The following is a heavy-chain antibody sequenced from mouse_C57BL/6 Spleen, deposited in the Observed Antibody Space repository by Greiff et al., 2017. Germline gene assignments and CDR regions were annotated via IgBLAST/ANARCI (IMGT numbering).Heavy chain of an antibody. Sequence: VQLQQSGAELVKPGASVKLSCKASGYTFTSYWMQWVKQRPGQGLEWIGEIDPSDSYTNYNQKFKGKATLTVDTSSSTAYMQLSSLTSEDSAVYYCARKGDYYGSSSFDYWGQGTTLTVSS. J-gene: IGHJ2*01. V-gene: IGHV1-50*01. D-gene: IGHD1-1*01. CDR1: GYTFTSYW. CDR2: IDPSDSYT. CDR3: ARKGDYYGSSSFDY.